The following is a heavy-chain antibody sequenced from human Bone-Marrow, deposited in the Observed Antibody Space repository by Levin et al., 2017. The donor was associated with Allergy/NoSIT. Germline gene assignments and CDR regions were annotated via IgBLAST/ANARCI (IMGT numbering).Heavy chain of an antibody. D-gene: IGHD6-13*01. CDR3: ARHDSYSSSWYELGY. J-gene: IGHJ4*02. V-gene: IGHV5-51*01. Sequence: KSGGSLRLSCKGSGYSFTSYWIGWVRQMPGKGLEWMGIIYPGDSDTRYSPSFQGQVTISADKSISTAYLQWSSLKASDTAMYYCARHDSYSSSWYELGYWGQGTLVTVSS. CDR2: IYPGDSDT. CDR1: GYSFTSYW.